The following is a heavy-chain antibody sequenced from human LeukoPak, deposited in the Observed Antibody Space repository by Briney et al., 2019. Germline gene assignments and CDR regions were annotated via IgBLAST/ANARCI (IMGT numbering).Heavy chain of an antibody. Sequence: GGSLRLSCAASGFTFSNYGIHWVRQAPGKGLEWVTFIQTDGRTKYYADSVRGRFTISRDNSKNTLYLQMNSLRAGDTAVYYCARAYYSNSWYQGYLDYWGQGTLVTVSS. CDR3: ARAYYSNSWYQGYLDY. D-gene: IGHD2/OR15-2a*01. CDR1: GFTFSNYG. J-gene: IGHJ4*02. V-gene: IGHV3-30*02. CDR2: IQTDGRTK.